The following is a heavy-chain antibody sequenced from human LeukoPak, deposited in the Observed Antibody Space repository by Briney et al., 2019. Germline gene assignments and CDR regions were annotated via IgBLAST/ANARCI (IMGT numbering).Heavy chain of an antibody. Sequence: PGGSLRLSCAASGFTFSNYWMSWVRQAPGKGLEWVANIKYDGSEKYYVDSVKGRFTISRDNAKNSLCLQMNSLRAEDTAVYYCARDAVQLFDYWGQGTLVTVSS. CDR3: ARDAVQLFDY. CDR1: GFTFSNYW. V-gene: IGHV3-7*01. CDR2: IKYDGSEK. D-gene: IGHD1-1*01. J-gene: IGHJ4*02.